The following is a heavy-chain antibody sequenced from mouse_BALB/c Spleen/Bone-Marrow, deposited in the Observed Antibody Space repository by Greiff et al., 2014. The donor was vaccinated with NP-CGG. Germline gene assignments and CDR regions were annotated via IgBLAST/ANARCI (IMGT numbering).Heavy chain of an antibody. CDR3: ARSRGTTATTYYFDY. J-gene: IGHJ2*01. CDR2: IYPHNGGN. D-gene: IGHD1-2*01. Sequence: VQLKESGPELVKPGASVKISCKASGYTFTDYNMHWVKQSHGKSLEWIVYIYPHNGGNGYNQKFKNKATLTVDSSSSTAYMELRSLTSEDSAVYYCARSRGTTATTYYFDYWGQSTTLTVSS. V-gene: IGHV1S29*02. CDR1: GYTFTDYN.